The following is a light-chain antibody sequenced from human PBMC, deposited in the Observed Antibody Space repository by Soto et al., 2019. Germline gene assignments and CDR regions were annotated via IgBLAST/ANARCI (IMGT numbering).Light chain of an antibody. J-gene: IGKJ4*01. CDR1: QSVLSNSNNKNF. V-gene: IGKV4-1*01. CDR3: QQYYGAPLT. Sequence: DIVMTQSPDSLAVSLGERATINCKSSQSVLSNSNNKNFLAWFQQKPGQSPNLLIYWASTRESGVPDRFSGSGSGTDFTLTISNLQAEDVAIYYCQQYYGAPLTFGGGTKVEIK. CDR2: WAS.